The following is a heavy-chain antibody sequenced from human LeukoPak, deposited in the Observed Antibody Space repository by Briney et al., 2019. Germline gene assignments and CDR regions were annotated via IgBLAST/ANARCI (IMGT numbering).Heavy chain of an antibody. CDR1: GFTFSSYW. Sequence: RGSLRLSCAASGFTFSSYWMSWVRQVPGKGLEWVANIKQDGSEKYYVDSVKGRFTISRDNDKNSLFLQMTSLRAEDTAVYYCARVGGRYSPLGYWGQGTLVTVSS. J-gene: IGHJ4*02. D-gene: IGHD3-16*02. CDR3: ARVGGRYSPLGY. V-gene: IGHV3-7*01. CDR2: IKQDGSEK.